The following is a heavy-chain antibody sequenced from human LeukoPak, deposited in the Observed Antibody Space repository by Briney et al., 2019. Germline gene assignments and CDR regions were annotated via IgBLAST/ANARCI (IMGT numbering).Heavy chain of an antibody. CDR2: ISDSGGST. D-gene: IGHD1-26*01. CDR1: GFTFRSFA. V-gene: IGHV3-23*01. Sequence: GGPLRLSCAASGFTFRSFAMSWVRQAPGKGLEWVSGISDSGGSTYYADSVKGRFTISRDNSKNTLYLQMNSLRAEDTAVYYCARDGLVGALDYWGQGTLVTVSS. J-gene: IGHJ4*02. CDR3: ARDGLVGALDY.